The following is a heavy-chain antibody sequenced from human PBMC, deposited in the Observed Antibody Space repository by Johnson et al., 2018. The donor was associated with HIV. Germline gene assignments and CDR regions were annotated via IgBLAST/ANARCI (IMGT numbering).Heavy chain of an antibody. CDR3: AKDFGYPRPRDAFDI. Sequence: QVQLVESGGGVVHPGKSLRLSCVGSGFTFSSYAMYWVRQAPGKGLEWVSVIYSSGSTYYADSVKGRFTISRDTSKSTLYLQMNSLRAEDTAVYYCAKDFGYPRPRDAFDIWGQGTMVTVSS. CDR1: GFTFSSYA. D-gene: IGHD5-12*01. CDR2: IYSSGST. J-gene: IGHJ3*02. V-gene: IGHV3-NL1*01.